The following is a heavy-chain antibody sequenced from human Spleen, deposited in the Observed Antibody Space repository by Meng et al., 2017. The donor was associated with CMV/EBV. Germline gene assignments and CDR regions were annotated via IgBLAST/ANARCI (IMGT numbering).Heavy chain of an antibody. V-gene: IGHV1-18*01. Sequence: ASVKVSCKASGYTFTNYGISWVRQAPGQGLEWMGWISGYNGDTKYSQKVQGRVTMTTDTSTRTAYMELRSLRSDDTAVYYCARVDEGYYGMDVWGQGTTVTVSS. D-gene: IGHD3-9*01. CDR3: ARVDEGYYGMDV. J-gene: IGHJ6*02. CDR1: GYTFTNYG. CDR2: ISGYNGDT.